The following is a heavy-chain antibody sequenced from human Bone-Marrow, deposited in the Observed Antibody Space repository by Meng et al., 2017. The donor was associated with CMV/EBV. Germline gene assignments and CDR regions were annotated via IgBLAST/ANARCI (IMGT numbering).Heavy chain of an antibody. Sequence: ASVKVSCKASGYTFTSYGISWVRQAPGQGLEWMGWISAYNGNTNYAQKLQGRVTMTTDESTSTAYMELSSLRSEDTAVYYCARDLGDYYYGMDVWGQGTTVTVSS. V-gene: IGHV1-18*01. CDR2: ISAYNGNT. J-gene: IGHJ6*02. CDR1: GYTFTSYG. D-gene: IGHD7-27*01. CDR3: ARDLGDYYYGMDV.